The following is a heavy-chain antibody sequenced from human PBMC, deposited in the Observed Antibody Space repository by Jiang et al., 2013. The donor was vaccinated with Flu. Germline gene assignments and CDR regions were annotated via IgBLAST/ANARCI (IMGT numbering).Heavy chain of an antibody. CDR1: GGSISSNDYY. Sequence: GLVKPSETLSLTCTVSGGSISSNDYYWGWIHQPPGKGLEWIGNTFYSGSTYYSPSLQSRATISADTSKNQFSLKLSSVTAADTAVYYCARAFHDFWTGDYYNYYFDHWGQGTLVTVSS. J-gene: IGHJ4*02. V-gene: IGHV4-39*02. CDR3: ARAFHDFWTGDYYNYYFDH. CDR2: TFYSGST. D-gene: IGHD3/OR15-3a*01.